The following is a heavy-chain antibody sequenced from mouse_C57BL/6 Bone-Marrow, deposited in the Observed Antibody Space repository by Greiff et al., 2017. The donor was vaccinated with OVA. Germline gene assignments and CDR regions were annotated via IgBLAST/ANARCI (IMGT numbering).Heavy chain of an antibody. Sequence: EVQLQQSGPELVKPGASVKIPCKASGYTFTDYNMDWVKQSHGKSLEWIGDINPNNGGTIYNQKFKGKATLTVDKSSSTAYMELRSLTSEDTAVYYCARRAPYYGSTLYYFDYWGQGTTLTVSS. CDR2: INPNNGGT. CDR1: GYTFTDYN. CDR3: ARRAPYYGSTLYYFDY. V-gene: IGHV1-18*01. J-gene: IGHJ2*01. D-gene: IGHD1-1*01.